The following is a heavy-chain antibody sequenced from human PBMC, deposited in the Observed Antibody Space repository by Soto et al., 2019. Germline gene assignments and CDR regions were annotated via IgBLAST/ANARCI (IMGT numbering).Heavy chain of an antibody. CDR2: TSVGSGTI. D-gene: IGHD5-12*01. CDR3: ARGLSGLPPPPPDY. Sequence: GGSLRLSCAASGFTFSSYSMSWVRQAPGKGLEWVSYTSVGSGTIYYADSVKGRFTISRDNAKNSLYLQMNSLRAEDTALYYWARGLSGLPPPPPDYWGQGTLVTVSS. J-gene: IGHJ4*02. CDR1: GFTFSSYS. V-gene: IGHV3-48*01.